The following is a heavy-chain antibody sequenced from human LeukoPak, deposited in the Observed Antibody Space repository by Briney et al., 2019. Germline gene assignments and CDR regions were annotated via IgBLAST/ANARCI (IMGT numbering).Heavy chain of an antibody. CDR2: IIPILGIA. D-gene: IGHD5-18*01. CDR3: ARGLRGYRYFDY. J-gene: IGHJ4*02. Sequence: SVKVSCKASGGTFSSYAISWVRQAPGQGLEWLGRIIPILGIANYAQKFQGRVTITADKSTSTAYMELSSLRSEDTAVYYCARGLRGYRYFDYWGQGTLVTVSS. CDR1: GGTFSSYA. V-gene: IGHV1-69*04.